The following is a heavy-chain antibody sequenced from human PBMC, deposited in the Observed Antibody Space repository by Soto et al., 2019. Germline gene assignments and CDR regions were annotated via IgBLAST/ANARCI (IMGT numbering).Heavy chain of an antibody. CDR2: ISSDGSKK. V-gene: IGHV3-30-3*01. Sequence: QVQLVESGGGVVQPGRSLRLSCAASGFTFSSYAMHWVRQAPGKGLEWVAVISSDGSKKYYADSVKGRFTISKEKAKEQLYLEMNSRRAEDTAVYYCGRAPAGKNEDIVVVIAATRIDYWGQGTLVTVSS. J-gene: IGHJ4*02. D-gene: IGHD2-15*01. CDR1: GFTFSSYA. CDR3: GRAPAGKNEDIVVVIAATRIDY.